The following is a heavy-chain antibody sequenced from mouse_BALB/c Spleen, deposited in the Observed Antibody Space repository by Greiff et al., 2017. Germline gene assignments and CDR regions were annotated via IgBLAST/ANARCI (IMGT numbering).Heavy chain of an antibody. J-gene: IGHJ2*01. Sequence: EVQLVESGGGLVQPGGSLKLSCAASGFTFSSYTMSWVRQTPEKRLEWVAYISNGGGSTYYPDTVKGRFTISRDNAKNTLYLQMSSLKSEDTAMYYCARFGYSYYFDYWGQGTTLTVSS. CDR2: ISNGGGST. V-gene: IGHV5-12-2*01. D-gene: IGHD2-3*01. CDR1: GFTFSSYT. CDR3: ARFGYSYYFDY.